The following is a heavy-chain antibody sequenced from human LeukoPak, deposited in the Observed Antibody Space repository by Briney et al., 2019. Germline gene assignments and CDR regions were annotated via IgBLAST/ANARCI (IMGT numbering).Heavy chain of an antibody. D-gene: IGHD2-2*01. Sequence: SETLSLTCTVSGGSVSSGSYYWSWIRQPPGKGLEWIGYIYYSGSTNHNPSLKSRVTISVDTSKNQFSLKLSSVTAADTAVYYCARDPVVVVPAARVGYYYGMDVWGKGTTVTVSS. CDR1: GGSVSSGSYY. CDR2: IYYSGST. V-gene: IGHV4-61*01. J-gene: IGHJ6*04. CDR3: ARDPVVVVPAARVGYYYGMDV.